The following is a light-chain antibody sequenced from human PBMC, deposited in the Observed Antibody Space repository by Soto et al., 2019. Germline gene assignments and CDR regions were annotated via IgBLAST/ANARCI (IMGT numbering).Light chain of an antibody. Sequence: DIQMTQSPSTLSAPVGDRVTITCRASQSISSWLSWYQQKPGKAPKLLIYKASSLQSGFPSRFSGSGSGAEFTLTISSLQPDDFATYYCQQYHSYPWTFGQGTKVAVK. J-gene: IGKJ1*01. CDR2: KAS. V-gene: IGKV1-5*03. CDR3: QQYHSYPWT. CDR1: QSISSW.